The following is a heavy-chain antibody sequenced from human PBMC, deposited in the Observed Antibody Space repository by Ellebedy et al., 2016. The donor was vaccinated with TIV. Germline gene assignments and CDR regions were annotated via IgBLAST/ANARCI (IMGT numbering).Heavy chain of an antibody. CDR3: AKGFGYTYGWRRIDVFDI. Sequence: GESLKISCAASGLNFDDFDMHWVRQAPGKGLEWVSVISGDGGTTYYADSVEGRFTVSRDNSRYSLHLQMHSLRKEDTALYYCAKGFGYTYGWRRIDVFDIWGQGTRVTVSS. CDR2: ISGDGGTT. CDR1: GLNFDDFD. D-gene: IGHD5-18*01. V-gene: IGHV3-43*02. J-gene: IGHJ3*02.